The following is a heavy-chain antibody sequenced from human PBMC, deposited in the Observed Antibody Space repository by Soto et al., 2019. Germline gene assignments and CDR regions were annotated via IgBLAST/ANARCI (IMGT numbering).Heavy chain of an antibody. D-gene: IGHD3-22*01. CDR2: ISISGDYI. CDR1: GFIFSSYN. CDR3: AWEGYYYERPLHPPCFDP. V-gene: IGHV3-21*01. J-gene: IGHJ5*02. Sequence: EVRLVESGGGLVKPGGSLRLSCAASGFIFSSYNMNWVRQAPGEGLEWISSISISGDYIFYADSVKGRFTISRDNAKNSLYLHLNSLRAEDTAVYYCAWEGYYYERPLHPPCFDPWGKGTLVTVSS.